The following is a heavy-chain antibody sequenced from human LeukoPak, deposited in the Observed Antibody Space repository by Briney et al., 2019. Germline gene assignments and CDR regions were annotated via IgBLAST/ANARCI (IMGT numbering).Heavy chain of an antibody. Sequence: SETLSLTCTVSGGSISSYYWSWIRQPPGKGLEWIGYIYYSGSTNYNPSLKSRVTISVDTPKNQFSPKLSSVTAADTAVYYCAREGIAAPQGWFDPWGQGTLVTVSS. CDR1: GGSISSYY. CDR3: AREGIAAPQGWFDP. J-gene: IGHJ5*02. D-gene: IGHD6-6*01. V-gene: IGHV4-59*01. CDR2: IYYSGST.